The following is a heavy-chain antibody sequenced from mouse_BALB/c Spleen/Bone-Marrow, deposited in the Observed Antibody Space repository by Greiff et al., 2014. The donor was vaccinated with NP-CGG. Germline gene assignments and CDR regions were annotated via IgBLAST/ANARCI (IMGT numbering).Heavy chain of an antibody. CDR1: GYTFTNYW. Sequence: VQLQESGAEVVKPGASVKVSCKASGYTFTNYWMQWVKQRPGQGLEWIGEIEPSDSYTNYNQDFKSKATLTVDKSSSTAYMQLSSLTSEDSAVYYCARGRTTVVSDYWGQGTSLTVSS. J-gene: IGHJ2*02. CDR2: IEPSDSYT. CDR3: ARGRTTVVSDY. D-gene: IGHD1-1*01. V-gene: IGHV1-69*02.